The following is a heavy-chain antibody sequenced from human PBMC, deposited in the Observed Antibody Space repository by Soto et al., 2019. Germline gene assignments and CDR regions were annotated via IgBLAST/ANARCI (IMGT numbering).Heavy chain of an antibody. D-gene: IGHD3-9*01. J-gene: IGHJ6*03. Sequence: GGSLRLSCAASGFTFSSYGMHWVRQAPGKGLEWVAVIWYDGSNKYYADSVKGRFTISRDNSKNTLYLQMNSLRAEDTAVYYCARVGVVRYFDWLSPTNYYYYMDVWGKGTTVTVSS. CDR3: ARVGVVRYFDWLSPTNYYYYMDV. V-gene: IGHV3-33*01. CDR1: GFTFSSYG. CDR2: IWYDGSNK.